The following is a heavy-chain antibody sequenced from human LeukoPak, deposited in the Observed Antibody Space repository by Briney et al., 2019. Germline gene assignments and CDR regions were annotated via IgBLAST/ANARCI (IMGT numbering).Heavy chain of an antibody. J-gene: IGHJ5*02. V-gene: IGHV3-23*01. Sequence: GGSLRLSCEASGFSFSGFAMSWVRQAPGKGLEWVSNIGGGGYTYYADSVKGRFTISGDNSKNTMYLQMNSLRAEDTAVYYCAKRGVDNWFDPWGQGTLVTVSS. CDR3: AKRGVDNWFDP. D-gene: IGHD2-15*01. CDR1: GFSFSGFA. CDR2: IGGGGYT.